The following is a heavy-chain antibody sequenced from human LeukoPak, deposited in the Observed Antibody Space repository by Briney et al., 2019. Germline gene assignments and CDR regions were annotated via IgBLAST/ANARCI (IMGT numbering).Heavy chain of an antibody. J-gene: IGHJ4*02. CDR3: AIVGQSEDY. Sequence: PSETLSLTCTVSGGSISSYYWSWIRQPPGKGLEWIGYIYYSGSTYYNPSLKSRVTISVDTSKNQFSLKVSSVTAADTAVYYCAIVGQSEDYWGQGTLVTVSS. CDR1: GGSISSYY. CDR2: IYYSGST. V-gene: IGHV4-59*12.